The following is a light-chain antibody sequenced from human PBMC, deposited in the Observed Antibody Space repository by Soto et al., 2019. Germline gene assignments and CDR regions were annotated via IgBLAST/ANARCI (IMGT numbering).Light chain of an antibody. V-gene: IGKV1-5*01. J-gene: IGKJ2*01. CDR1: QSISHY. CDR2: DAS. Sequence: DIQMTQSPSSLSASVGDRVIITCRASQSISHYLAWYQQRPGKAPKLLIYDASTLEGGIPSRFSGSGSGTKFSLIISSLQPDDFATYYCQQCKSDSTFGQGTKVDIK. CDR3: QQCKSDST.